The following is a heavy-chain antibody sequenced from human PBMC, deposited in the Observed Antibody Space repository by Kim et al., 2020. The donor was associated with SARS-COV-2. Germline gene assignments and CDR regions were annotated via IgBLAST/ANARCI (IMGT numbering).Heavy chain of an antibody. CDR3: ARVIGGVIRYYYYYGMDV. J-gene: IGHJ6*02. V-gene: IGHV3-48*02. Sequence: KGRLPIHRDNAKNSLYLQMNSLRDEDTAVYYCARVIGGVIRYYYYYGMDVWGQGTTVTVSS. D-gene: IGHD3-16*01.